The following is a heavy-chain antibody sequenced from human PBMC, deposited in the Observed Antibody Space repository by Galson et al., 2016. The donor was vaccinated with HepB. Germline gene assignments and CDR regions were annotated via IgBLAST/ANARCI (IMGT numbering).Heavy chain of an antibody. CDR2: ISANNGKT. Sequence: SVKVSCKASDYTFTTYGISWVRQAPGQGLEWMGWISANNGKTNYAQKFQGRVTLTTDTSTSTAYMELRSLRFDDTALYYCARARGDVASGSPWAYWGQGTLVTVSS. CDR1: DYTFTTYG. J-gene: IGHJ4*02. V-gene: IGHV1-18*01. D-gene: IGHD3-10*01. CDR3: ARARGDVASGSPWAY.